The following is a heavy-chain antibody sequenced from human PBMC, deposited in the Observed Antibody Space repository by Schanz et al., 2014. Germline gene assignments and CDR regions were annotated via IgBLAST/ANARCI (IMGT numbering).Heavy chain of an antibody. Sequence: QVQLQESGPGLVKPSETLSLTCTVSGGSISSYYWSWIRQPPGKGLEWIGHRDSSGSTKYKPSLKSRVTISIDTSKNQISLRLRSVTEADTAVYYCARDGLGADYWGQGTLVTVSA. CDR1: GGSISSYY. CDR3: ARDGLGADY. CDR2: RDSSGST. J-gene: IGHJ4*02. V-gene: IGHV4-59*01.